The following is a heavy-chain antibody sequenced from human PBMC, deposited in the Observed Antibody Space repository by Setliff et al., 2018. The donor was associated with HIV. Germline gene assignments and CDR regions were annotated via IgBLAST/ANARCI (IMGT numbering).Heavy chain of an antibody. V-gene: IGHV4-31*03. CDR2: ITHSGST. Sequence: SETLSLTCTVSGGSISSGGYYWSWIRQHPGKGLEWIGEITHSGSTNYNPSLETRVTISVDTSKNQFSLKLSSVTAADTAVYYCAKGVAGLQYYYYYMDVWGKGTTVTV. D-gene: IGHD6-19*01. CDR3: AKGVAGLQYYYYYMDV. CDR1: GGSISSGGYY. J-gene: IGHJ6*03.